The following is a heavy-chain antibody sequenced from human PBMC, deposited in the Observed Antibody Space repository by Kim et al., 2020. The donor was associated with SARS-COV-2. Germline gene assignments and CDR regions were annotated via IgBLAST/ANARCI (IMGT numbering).Heavy chain of an antibody. J-gene: IGHJ4*02. CDR3: ARDPTPGIAAAGTEPYFDY. CDR1: GDSVSSNSAA. V-gene: IGHV6-1*01. Sequence: SQTLSLTCAISGDSVSSNSAAWNWIRQSPSRGLEWLGRTYYRSKWYNDYAVSVKSRITINPDTSKNQFSLQLNSVTPEDTAVYYCARDPTPGIAAAGTEPYFDYWGQGTLVTVSS. D-gene: IGHD6-13*01. CDR2: TYYRSKWYN.